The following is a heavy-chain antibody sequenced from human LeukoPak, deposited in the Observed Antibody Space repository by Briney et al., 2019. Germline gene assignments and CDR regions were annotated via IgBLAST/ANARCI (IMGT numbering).Heavy chain of an antibody. J-gene: IGHJ4*02. CDR3: AKEGYSGGDCYREFDY. CDR1: GFTFSSYW. Sequence: PGGSLRLSCAASGFTFSSYWMSWVRQAPGKGLEWVANIKQDGSEKYYVDSVKGRFTISRDNAKNSLYLQMNSLRAEDTAVYYCAKEGYSGGDCYREFDYWGQGTLVTVSS. V-gene: IGHV3-7*03. CDR2: IKQDGSEK. D-gene: IGHD2-21*02.